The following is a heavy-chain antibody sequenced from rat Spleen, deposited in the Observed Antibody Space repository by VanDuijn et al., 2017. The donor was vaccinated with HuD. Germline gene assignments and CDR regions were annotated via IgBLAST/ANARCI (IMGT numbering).Heavy chain of an antibody. CDR3: AISRARNYDVLCDS. Sequence: QVQLKESGPGLVQPSQTLSLTCTVSGFSLTSHHVSWVRRPPGKGLEWLGVIWTGGSTASDSRLKSRLSMTRETSTSQAFLKMNSVQTEGKATYYCAISRARNYDVLCDSWGQGVMVTVSS. D-gene: IGHD1-12*01. CDR2: IWTGGST. V-gene: IGHV2-43*01. CDR1: GFSLTSHH. J-gene: IGHJ2*01.